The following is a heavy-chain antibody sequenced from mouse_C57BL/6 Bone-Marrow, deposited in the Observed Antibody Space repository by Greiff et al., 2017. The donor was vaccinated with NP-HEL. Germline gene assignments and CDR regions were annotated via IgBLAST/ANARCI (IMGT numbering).Heavy chain of an antibody. D-gene: IGHD2-10*01. J-gene: IGHJ4*01. V-gene: IGHV1-59*01. CDR2: IDPSDSYT. CDR1: GYTFTSYW. CDR3: ATSLLEAMDY. Sequence: VQLQQPGAELVRPGTSVKLSCKASGYTFTSYWMHWVKQRPGQGLEWIGVIDPSDSYTNYNQKFKGKATLTVDTSSSTAYMQLSSLTSEDSAVYYCATSLLEAMDYWGEGTSVTVSS.